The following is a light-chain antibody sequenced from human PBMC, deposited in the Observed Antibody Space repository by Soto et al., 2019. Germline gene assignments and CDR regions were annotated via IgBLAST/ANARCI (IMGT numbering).Light chain of an antibody. CDR3: QQYEDSVLYT. CDR1: QSVRSSF. V-gene: IGKV3-20*01. J-gene: IGKJ2*01. Sequence: EIVLTQSPGTLSLSPGERATLSCRASQSVRSSFFAWYQQKPGQAPRLLIYDVSIRATGTPDRFSGSGSGTDFNLTINTLEPEDFAMYYCQQYEDSVLYTFGQGTKLEI. CDR2: DVS.